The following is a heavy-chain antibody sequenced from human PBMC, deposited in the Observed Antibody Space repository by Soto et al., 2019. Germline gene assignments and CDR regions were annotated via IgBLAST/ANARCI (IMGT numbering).Heavy chain of an antibody. Sequence: ASVKVSCKASGYTFTSYGISWVRQAPGQGHEWMGWISAYNGNTNYAQKLQGRVTMTTDTSTSTAYMELRSLRSDDTAVYYCARIIVGATRTLLRGYHYGMDVWGQGTTVTVSS. D-gene: IGHD1-26*01. J-gene: IGHJ6*02. CDR2: ISAYNGNT. V-gene: IGHV1-18*01. CDR3: ARIIVGATRTLLRGYHYGMDV. CDR1: GYTFTSYG.